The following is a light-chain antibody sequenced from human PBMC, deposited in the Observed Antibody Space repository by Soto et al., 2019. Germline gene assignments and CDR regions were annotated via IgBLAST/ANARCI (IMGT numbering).Light chain of an antibody. CDR3: SSYAGSNWV. CDR2: EVS. Sequence: QSVLTQPPSASGSPGQSVTISCTGTSSDVGGYNYVSWYQQHPGKAPKLMIYEVSKRPSGVPDRFSGSKSGNTASLTVSGLQAEDEADYYCSSYAGSNWVCGGGTKLTVL. V-gene: IGLV2-8*01. J-gene: IGLJ3*02. CDR1: SSDVGGYNY.